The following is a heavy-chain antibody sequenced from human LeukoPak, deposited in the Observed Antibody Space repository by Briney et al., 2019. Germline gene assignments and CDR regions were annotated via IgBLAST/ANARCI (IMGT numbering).Heavy chain of an antibody. J-gene: IGHJ6*02. CDR3: ARPGHSNRYYGMDV. D-gene: IGHD4-11*01. CDR2: IYPGDSDT. V-gene: IGHV5-51*01. Sequence: GESLKISCKASGYSFTTYWIGWVRQMPGKGLEWMGSIYPGDSDTTYDPSFQGQVTISADKSISTAYLQWSSLKASDTAMYYCARPGHSNRYYGMDVWGQGTTVTVSS. CDR1: GYSFTTYW.